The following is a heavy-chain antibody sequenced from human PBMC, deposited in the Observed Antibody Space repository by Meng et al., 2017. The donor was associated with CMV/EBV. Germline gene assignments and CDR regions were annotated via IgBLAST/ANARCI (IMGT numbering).Heavy chain of an antibody. D-gene: IGHD1-26*01. Sequence: GGSLRPSCAASGFTFSDHYMSWIRQAPGKGLEWISYISHSGDTMSYADSVKGRFSISRDNAKNSLYLQMNSLRAEDTAVYYCAREQKWELLELFDWWGQGTLVTVSS. CDR3: AREQKWELLELFDW. J-gene: IGHJ4*02. V-gene: IGHV3-11*01. CDR2: ISHSGDTM. CDR1: GFTFSDHY.